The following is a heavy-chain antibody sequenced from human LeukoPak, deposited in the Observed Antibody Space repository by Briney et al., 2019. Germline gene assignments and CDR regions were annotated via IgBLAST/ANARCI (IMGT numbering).Heavy chain of an antibody. CDR2: IKQDGSEK. Sequence: GGSLRLSCAASGFTFRSYWMSWVRQAPGKGLEWVANIKQDGSEKYYVDSVKGRFTISRDNAKNSLYLQMNSLRAEDTAVYYCARVPSGGYNLDYWGQGTLVTVSS. J-gene: IGHJ4*02. D-gene: IGHD5-24*01. CDR3: ARVPSGGYNLDY. CDR1: GFTFRSYW. V-gene: IGHV3-7*01.